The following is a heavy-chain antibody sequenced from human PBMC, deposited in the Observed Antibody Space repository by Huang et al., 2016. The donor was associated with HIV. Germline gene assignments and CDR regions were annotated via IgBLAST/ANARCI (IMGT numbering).Heavy chain of an antibody. J-gene: IGHJ4*02. Sequence: VQLVESGGGLVRPGGSLRLSCAASGFSFDSYSMTWVRQAPGKTLERLAYISSSGGNIYYADSVKGRFTISRDNARNSLFLQLSSLRVEDTAVYHCVRDAGGKNFWGQGTLVSVSS. CDR2: ISSSGGNI. CDR3: VRDAGGKNF. D-gene: IGHD1-26*01. V-gene: IGHV3-48*01. CDR1: GFSFDSYS.